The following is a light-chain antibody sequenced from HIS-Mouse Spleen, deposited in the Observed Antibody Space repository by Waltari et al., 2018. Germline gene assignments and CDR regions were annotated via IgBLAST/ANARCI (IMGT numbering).Light chain of an antibody. Sequence: QSALTQPASVSGSPGQSITISCTGTSSHVVGYNYVSRYQQHPGKAPKLMIYDVSNRPSGVSNRFSGSKSGNTASLTISGLQAEDEADYYCSSYTSSSTRVFGGGTKLTVL. V-gene: IGLV2-14*03. J-gene: IGLJ3*02. CDR3: SSYTSSSTRV. CDR1: SSHVVGYNY. CDR2: DVS.